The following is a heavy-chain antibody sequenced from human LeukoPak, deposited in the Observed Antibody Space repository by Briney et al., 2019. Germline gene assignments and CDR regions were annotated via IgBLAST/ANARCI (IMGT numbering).Heavy chain of an antibody. V-gene: IGHV3-53*01. CDR3: ARVRNSYVWFDP. Sequence: GGSLRLSCAASGFTVSSNYMSWVRQAPGKGLEWVSVIYSGGSTYYADSVKGRFTISRDNSKNTLYLQMNSLRAEDTAVYYCARVRNSYVWFDPWGQGTLVTVSS. CDR2: IYSGGST. CDR1: GFTVSSNY. J-gene: IGHJ5*02. D-gene: IGHD4-23*01.